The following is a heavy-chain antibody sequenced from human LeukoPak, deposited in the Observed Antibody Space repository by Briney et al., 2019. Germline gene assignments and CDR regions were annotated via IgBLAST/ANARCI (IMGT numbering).Heavy chain of an antibody. CDR3: ARNPNNYDFWSGSPGGVDY. V-gene: IGHV1-18*01. D-gene: IGHD3-3*01. Sequence: ASVKVSFKASGYTFTSYGISWVRQAPGQGLEWMGWISAYNGNTNYAQKLQGRVTMTTDTSTSTAYMELRSLRSDDTAVYYRARNPNNYDFWSGSPGGVDYWGQGTLVTVSS. J-gene: IGHJ4*02. CDR2: ISAYNGNT. CDR1: GYTFTSYG.